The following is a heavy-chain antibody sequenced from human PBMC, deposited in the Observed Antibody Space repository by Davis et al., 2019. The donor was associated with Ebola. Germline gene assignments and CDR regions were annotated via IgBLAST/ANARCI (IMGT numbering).Heavy chain of an antibody. Sequence: GGSLRLSCGASGLTFSSSAVHWVRQAPGKGLEWVAVISYDGSKTYYADSVKGRFSISRDNSKNTMYLQMSSLRPDDTAVYYCARALGLGLGAVDWGQGTLVTVSS. CDR1: GLTFSSSA. D-gene: IGHD3/OR15-3a*01. V-gene: IGHV3-30-3*01. CDR3: ARALGLGLGAVD. J-gene: IGHJ4*02. CDR2: ISYDGSKT.